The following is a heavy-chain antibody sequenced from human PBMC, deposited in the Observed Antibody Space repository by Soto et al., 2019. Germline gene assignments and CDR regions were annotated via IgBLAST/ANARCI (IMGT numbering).Heavy chain of an antibody. CDR3: ARRGSSGDYIIDY. V-gene: IGHV5-51*01. Sequence: GESLKISCKGSGYSFTNYWIGWVRQMPGNGLEWMGIINPGDSDTKYSPSFQGQVTISADKSINTAYLQWSSLKASDTAMYYCARRGSSGDYIIDYWGQGTLVTVSS. D-gene: IGHD3-3*01. J-gene: IGHJ4*02. CDR1: GYSFTNYW. CDR2: INPGDSDT.